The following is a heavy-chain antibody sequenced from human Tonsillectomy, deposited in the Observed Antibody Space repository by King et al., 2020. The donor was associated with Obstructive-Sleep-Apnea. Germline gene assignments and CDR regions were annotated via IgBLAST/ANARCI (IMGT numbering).Heavy chain of an antibody. CDR2: ISKSGSDK. CDR3: ARDFRWLQLPL. CDR1: GFTFSDYY. D-gene: IGHD5-24*01. J-gene: IGHJ4*02. V-gene: IGHV3-11*01. Sequence: VQLVESGGGLVKPGGSLRLSCVASGFTFSDYYMTWIRQAPGKGLEWVSHISKSGSDKFYADSVKGRFAISRDNAQNSLYLQMNSLRAEDTAVYYCARDFRWLQLPLWGQGTLVTVSS.